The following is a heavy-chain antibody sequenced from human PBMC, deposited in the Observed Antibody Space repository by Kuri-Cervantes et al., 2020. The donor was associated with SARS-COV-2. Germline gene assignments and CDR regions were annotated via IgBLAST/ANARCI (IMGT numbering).Heavy chain of an antibody. J-gene: IGHJ6*02. Sequence: GESLKISCAASGFTFSSYAMSWVRQAPGKGLEWVSYISSSGSTIYYADSVKGRFTISRDNAKNSLYLQMNSLRAEDTAVYYCAKDQRYYDILTGYLGPSSGHYYYYGMDVWGQGTTVTVSS. CDR2: ISSSGSTI. V-gene: IGHV3-48*04. D-gene: IGHD3-9*01. CDR1: GFTFSSYA. CDR3: AKDQRYYDILTGYLGPSSGHYYYYGMDV.